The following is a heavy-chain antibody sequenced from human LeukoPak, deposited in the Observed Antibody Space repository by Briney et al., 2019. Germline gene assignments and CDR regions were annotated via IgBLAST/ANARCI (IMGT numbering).Heavy chain of an antibody. CDR1: GLTFTRYW. Sequence: GGSLRLSCAASGLTFTRYWMSWVRQAPGKGLEWVANIKQFGNEKYYVDSVRGRFTISRDNAKNSLYLQMNSLRAEDTAVYYCARHRSTIFGVVIIPFDYWGQGTLVTVSS. CDR2: IKQFGNEK. J-gene: IGHJ4*02. V-gene: IGHV3-7*01. CDR3: ARHRSTIFGVVIIPFDY. D-gene: IGHD3-3*01.